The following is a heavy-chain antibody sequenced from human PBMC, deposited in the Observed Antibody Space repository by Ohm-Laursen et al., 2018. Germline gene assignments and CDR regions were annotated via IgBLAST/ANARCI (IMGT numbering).Heavy chain of an antibody. CDR1: GFRFTNFG. J-gene: IGHJ5*02. D-gene: IGHD6-13*01. CDR2: ISNYNGNT. V-gene: IGHV1-18*01. CDR3: ARAAVEQQLDNWFDP. Sequence: GASVKVSCKASGFRFTNFGITWVRQAPGQGLEWMGWISNYNGNTNYAQKFRGRVIMTTDTSTSTAHMELRSLRSDDTAVYYCARAAVEQQLDNWFDPWGQGTLVTVSS.